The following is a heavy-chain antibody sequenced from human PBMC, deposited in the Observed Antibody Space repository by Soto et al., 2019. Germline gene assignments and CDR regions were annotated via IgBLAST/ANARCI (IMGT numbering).Heavy chain of an antibody. D-gene: IGHD3-10*01. CDR1: GGSISSSSYY. V-gene: IGHV4-39*01. CDR2: IYYSGST. CDR3: ARLISKYGSGSYSGDY. J-gene: IGHJ4*02. Sequence: QLQLQESGPGLVKPSETLSLTCTVSGGSISSSSYYWGWIRQPPGKGLEWIGSIYYSGSTYYNPSLKSRVTISVDTSKNQFSLKLSSVTAADTAVYYCARLISKYGSGSYSGDYWGQGTLVTVSS.